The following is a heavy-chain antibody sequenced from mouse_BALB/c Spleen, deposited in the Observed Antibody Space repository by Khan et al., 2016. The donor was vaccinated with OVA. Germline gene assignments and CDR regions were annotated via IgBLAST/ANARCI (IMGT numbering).Heavy chain of an antibody. D-gene: IGHD2-14*01. Sequence: EVQLQESGPSLVKPSQTLSLTCSVTGDSITSGYWNWIRKFPGNKLEYMGYISYSDDTFYNPSLKSRISITRDTSKNPYYLQLNSVTTEDTATYYCARWNYRYDGYFDYWGQGTTLTVAS. J-gene: IGHJ2*01. CDR3: ARWNYRYDGYFDY. V-gene: IGHV3-8*02. CDR1: GDSITSGY. CDR2: ISYSDDT.